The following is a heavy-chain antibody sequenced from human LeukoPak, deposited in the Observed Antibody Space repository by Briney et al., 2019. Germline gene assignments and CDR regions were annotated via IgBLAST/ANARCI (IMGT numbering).Heavy chain of an antibody. V-gene: IGHV3-15*01. Sequence: GGSLRLSCAASGFTFTNAWMRWVRQAPRKGLEWVGRIKSNTDGGTTDYAAPVKGRFTISRDDSKNTLYLQMSSLKTEDTAVYYCSRDVDYWGQGTLVTVSS. CDR2: IKSNTDGGTT. CDR1: GFTFTNAW. J-gene: IGHJ4*02. CDR3: SRDVDY.